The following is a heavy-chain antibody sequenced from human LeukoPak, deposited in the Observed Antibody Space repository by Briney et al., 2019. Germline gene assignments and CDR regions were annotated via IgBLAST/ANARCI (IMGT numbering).Heavy chain of an antibody. Sequence: GGSLRLCCLGSGFSFGSYWMTWVRQGPGKGLEWVANVEHDGSAKYYADSVKGRFTLSRDNADKSLFLQMNSLRVEDTAVYYCASGTHDGVGQWGQGTLVTVSS. V-gene: IGHV3-7*01. J-gene: IGHJ4*02. D-gene: IGHD1-26*01. CDR3: ASGTHDGVGQ. CDR1: GFSFGSYW. CDR2: VEHDGSAK.